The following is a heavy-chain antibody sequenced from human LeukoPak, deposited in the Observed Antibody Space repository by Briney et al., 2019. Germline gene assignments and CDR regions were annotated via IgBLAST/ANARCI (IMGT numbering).Heavy chain of an antibody. D-gene: IGHD3-22*01. V-gene: IGHV1-46*01. J-gene: IGHJ6*02. Sequence: GASVKVSCKASGYTFTSYYMHWVRQAPGQGLEWMGIINPGGGSTSYAQKFQGRVTMTRDTSTSTVYMELSSLRSGDTAVYYCARALRDITMIVVVPYGMDVWGQGTTVTVSS. CDR2: INPGGGST. CDR1: GYTFTSYY. CDR3: ARALRDITMIVVVPYGMDV.